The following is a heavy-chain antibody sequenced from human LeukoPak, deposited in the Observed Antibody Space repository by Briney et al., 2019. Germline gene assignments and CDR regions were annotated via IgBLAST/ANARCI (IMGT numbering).Heavy chain of an antibody. D-gene: IGHD1-26*01. CDR1: GGTFSSYA. Sequence: ASVKVSCKASGGTFSSYAISWVRQAPGQGLEWMGGIIPIFGTANYAQKFQGRVTITADESTSTAYMELSSLRSEDTAVYCCARSWGVGATPGGEWFDPWGQGTLVTVSS. J-gene: IGHJ5*02. CDR2: IIPIFGTA. CDR3: ARSWGVGATPGGEWFDP. V-gene: IGHV1-69*13.